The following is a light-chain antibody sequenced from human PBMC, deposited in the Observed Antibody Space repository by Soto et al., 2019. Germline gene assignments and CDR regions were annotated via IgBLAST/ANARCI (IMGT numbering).Light chain of an antibody. J-gene: IGKJ1*01. V-gene: IGKV3-11*01. Sequence: EIVLTQSPATLSLSPGERATLSCRASQSVSSYLAWYQQKPGQAPRLLIYGASSRATGIPDRFSGSGSGTDFTLTISRLEPEDFAVYHCQQRSKMPLTFGHGTKVDIK. CDR2: GAS. CDR1: QSVSSY. CDR3: QQRSKMPLT.